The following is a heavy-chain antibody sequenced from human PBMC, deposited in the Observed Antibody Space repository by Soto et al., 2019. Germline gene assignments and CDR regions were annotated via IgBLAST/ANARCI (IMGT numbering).Heavy chain of an antibody. CDR2: IIPIFGTA. CDR3: VAAVGVPITKVRAVTLGYYYGMAV. CDR1: GGTFSSYA. Sequence: QVQLVQSGAEVKKPGSSVKVSCKASGGTFSSYAISWVRQAPGQGLEWMGGIIPIFGTANYAQKVQGRVTMTADASTSTDNMVLSRLRSNATAVYYCVAAVGVPITKVRAVTLGYYYGMAVWGQGTTVTVSS. J-gene: IGHJ6*02. V-gene: IGHV1-69*12. D-gene: IGHD3-10*01.